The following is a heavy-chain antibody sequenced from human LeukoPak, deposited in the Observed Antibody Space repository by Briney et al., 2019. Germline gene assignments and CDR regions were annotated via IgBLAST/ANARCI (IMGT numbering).Heavy chain of an antibody. Sequence: SETLSLTCTVSGGTISSSSYYWGWIRQPPGKGLEWLGSIYYSGSTYYNPSLKSRVTISVDTSKNQFSLKLSSVTAADTAVYYCARIKGYCSSTSCYLFDYWGQGTLVTVSS. CDR1: GGTISSSSYY. D-gene: IGHD2-2*01. J-gene: IGHJ4*02. V-gene: IGHV4-39*07. CDR3: ARIKGYCSSTSCYLFDY. CDR2: IYYSGST.